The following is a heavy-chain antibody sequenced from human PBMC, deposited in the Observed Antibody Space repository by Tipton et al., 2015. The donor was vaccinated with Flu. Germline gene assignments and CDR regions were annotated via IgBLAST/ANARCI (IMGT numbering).Heavy chain of an antibody. V-gene: IGHV4-38-2*02. D-gene: IGHD3-22*01. CDR1: GSSLGSTYY. CDR3: ARLVYRGYYSVGYHFDS. CDR2: IYHDGTT. Sequence: TLSLTCTVSGSSLGSTYYWGWIRQPPGKGLEWIGSIYHDGTTYYSPSLKRRVTISIDTSENQFSLKLTSVTAADTALYYCARLVYRGYYSVGYHFDSWGQGILVTVSS. J-gene: IGHJ4*02.